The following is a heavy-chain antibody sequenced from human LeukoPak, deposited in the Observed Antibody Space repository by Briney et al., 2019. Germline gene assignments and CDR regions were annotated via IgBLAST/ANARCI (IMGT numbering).Heavy chain of an antibody. Sequence: GGSLRLSCAASGFTFNNYWMHWVRQAPGKGLVWVSRINAAGGFTSYADSVKGRFTISRDNAKNTVYLQMDSLRAEDTAVYFCTRDSALLGVAFDLWGQGTVVTVSS. CDR3: TRDSALLGVAFDL. CDR1: GFTFNNYW. D-gene: IGHD2-15*01. V-gene: IGHV3-74*01. CDR2: INAAGGFT. J-gene: IGHJ3*01.